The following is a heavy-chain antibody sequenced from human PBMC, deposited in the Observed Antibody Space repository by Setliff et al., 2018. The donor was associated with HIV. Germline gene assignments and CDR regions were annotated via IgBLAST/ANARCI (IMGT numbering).Heavy chain of an antibody. CDR1: GGSISSSSFY. CDR3: ARRTFGSGRFDP. D-gene: IGHD6-19*01. J-gene: IGHJ5*02. CDR2: VHSTLST. Sequence: SETLSLTCTVSGGSISSSSFYWSWVRQPAGKGLEWIGQVHSTLSTNYNPSLKSRLSISADTSKNQFSLNLRFVTAADTALYYCARRTFGSGRFDPWGQGTPVTVSS. V-gene: IGHV4-61*09.